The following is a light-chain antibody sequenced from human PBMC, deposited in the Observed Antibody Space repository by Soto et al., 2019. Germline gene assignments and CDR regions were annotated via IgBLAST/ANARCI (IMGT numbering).Light chain of an antibody. CDR2: GAS. V-gene: IGKV1-5*03. CDR1: QNIRGW. J-gene: IGKJ1*01. CDR3: QQYSSTRT. Sequence: DVQMTQSPSTLSASIGDRVTITCRAGQNIRGWLAWYQQKPGRAPKLLIYGASTLEIGIPSRFSGTGYGTEFTLIISSLQPDDSATYYCQQYSSTRTFGQGTKVEVK.